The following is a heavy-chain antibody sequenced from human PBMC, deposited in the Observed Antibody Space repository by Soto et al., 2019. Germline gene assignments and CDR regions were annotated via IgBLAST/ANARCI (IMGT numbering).Heavy chain of an antibody. Sequence: GGSLRLSCAASGFTFSDYYMSWIRQAPGKGLEWVSYISSSGSTIYYADSVKGRFTISRDNAKNSLYPQMNSLRAEDTAVYYCARDLLIVGGYYDSSGLDYWGQGTLVTVSS. V-gene: IGHV3-11*01. D-gene: IGHD3-22*01. J-gene: IGHJ4*02. CDR1: GFTFSDYY. CDR3: ARDLLIVGGYYDSSGLDY. CDR2: ISSSGSTI.